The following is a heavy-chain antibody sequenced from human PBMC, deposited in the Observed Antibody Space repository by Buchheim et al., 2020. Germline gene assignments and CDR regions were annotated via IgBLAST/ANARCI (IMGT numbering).Heavy chain of an antibody. J-gene: IGHJ6*02. CDR2: IKQDGSEK. CDR1: GFTFSSFW. CDR3: ATGRFYSYFYGMDV. V-gene: IGHV3-7*01. Sequence: EVQLVESGGGLVQPGGSLRLSCAASGFTFSSFWMSWVRQAPGKGLQWVAYIKQDGSEKFYVDSVKGRFTISRDNAKNSLYLQVNGLRNEDTAVYYCATGRFYSYFYGMDVWGQGTT. D-gene: IGHD3-10*01.